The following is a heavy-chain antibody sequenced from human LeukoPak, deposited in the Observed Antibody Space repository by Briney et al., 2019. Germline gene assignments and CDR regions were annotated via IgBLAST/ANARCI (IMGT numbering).Heavy chain of an antibody. D-gene: IGHD6-19*01. J-gene: IGHJ4*02. V-gene: IGHV3-23*01. CDR2: ISGSGGST. Sequence: GGSLRLSCAASGFTFSSYAMSWVRQAPGKGLEWVSAISGSGGSTYYADSVKGRFTISRDNSKNTLYLQMNSLRAEDTAVYFCARYSSTTDWLFDYWGQGTLVTVSS. CDR3: ARYSSTTDWLFDY. CDR1: GFTFSSYA.